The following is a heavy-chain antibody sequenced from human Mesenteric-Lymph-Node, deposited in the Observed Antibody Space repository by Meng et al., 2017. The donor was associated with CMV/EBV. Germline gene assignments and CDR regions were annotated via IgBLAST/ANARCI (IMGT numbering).Heavy chain of an antibody. J-gene: IGHJ5*02. D-gene: IGHD3-3*01. CDR2: IYYSGST. V-gene: IGHV4-39*01. CDR1: GGPISSSSYY. Sequence: SETLSLTCTVSGGPISSSSYYWGWIRQPPGKGLEWIGSIYYSGSTYYNPSLKSRVTISVDTSKNQFSLKLSSVTAADTAVYYCARRAIDFWSGYYGIRYWFDPWGQGTLVTVSS. CDR3: ARRAIDFWSGYYGIRYWFDP.